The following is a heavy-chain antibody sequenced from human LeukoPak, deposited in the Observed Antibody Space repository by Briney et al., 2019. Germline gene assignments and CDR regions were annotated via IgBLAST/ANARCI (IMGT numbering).Heavy chain of an antibody. Sequence: GGSLRLSCAASGFTFSSYWMSWVRQAPGKGLEWVANIKQVGSEKYYVDSVKGRFTISRDNAKNSLYLQMDGLRAEDTAVYYCARDRSANYDILTGYYPGLCYFDYWGQEPWSPSPQ. CDR3: ARDRSANYDILTGYYPGLCYFDY. CDR2: IKQVGSEK. V-gene: IGHV3-7*01. J-gene: IGHJ4*01. CDR1: GFTFSSYW. D-gene: IGHD3-9*01.